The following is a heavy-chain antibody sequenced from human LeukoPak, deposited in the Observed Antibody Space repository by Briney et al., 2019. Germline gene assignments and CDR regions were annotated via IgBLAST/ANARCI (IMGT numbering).Heavy chain of an antibody. CDR3: ANGGNTRPEYTR. CDR2: IIPISGTA. D-gene: IGHD4-23*01. V-gene: IGHV1-69*05. J-gene: IGHJ4*02. CDR1: GGTFSSYA. Sequence: SVKFSCKASGGTFSSYAISWVRQAPGQGLGWMGVIIPISGTANYAQKFQGRVTITTDESTSTAYMELSSLRSEDTAVYYCANGGNTRPEYTRWGQGTLVTVSS.